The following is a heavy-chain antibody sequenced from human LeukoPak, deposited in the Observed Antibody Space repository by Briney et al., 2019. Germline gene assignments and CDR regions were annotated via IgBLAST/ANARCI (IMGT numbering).Heavy chain of an antibody. CDR3: AKVKYSSGYLGAFDI. CDR2: IRYDGSNK. CDR1: GFTFSSYG. V-gene: IGHV3-30*02. J-gene: IGHJ3*02. Sequence: HPGGSLRLSCAASGFTFSSYGMHWVRQAPGKGLEWVAFIRYDGSNKYYADSVKGRFTISRDNSKDTLYLQMNSLRAEDTAVYYCAKVKYSSGYLGAFDIWGQGTMVTVSS. D-gene: IGHD6-19*01.